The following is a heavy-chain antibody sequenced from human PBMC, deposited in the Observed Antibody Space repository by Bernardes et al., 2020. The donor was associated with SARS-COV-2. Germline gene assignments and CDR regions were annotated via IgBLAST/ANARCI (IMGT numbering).Heavy chain of an antibody. J-gene: IGHJ3*02. CDR2: IYYSGST. Sequence: SETLSLTCTVSGGSISSSSYYRGWIRQPPGKGLEWMWSIYYSGSTYYNPSLKSRVTISVDTSKNQFSLKLSSVTAADTAVYYCARAVVVPADQADAFDIWGQGTMVTVSS. D-gene: IGHD2-2*01. CDR1: GGSISSSSYY. CDR3: ARAVVVPADQADAFDI. V-gene: IGHV4-39*07.